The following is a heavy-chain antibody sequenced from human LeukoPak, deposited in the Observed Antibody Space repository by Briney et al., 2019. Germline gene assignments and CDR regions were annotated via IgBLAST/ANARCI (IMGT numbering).Heavy chain of an antibody. CDR1: GFSFSNYF. V-gene: IGHV3-11*04. CDR3: AREASGNYYVFDS. D-gene: IGHD1-26*01. J-gene: IGHJ4*02. Sequence: KSGGSLRLSCEASGFSFSNYFISWIRQAPGKGLEWVSYTTNSGRSTNYADAVKGRFTISRDNTKKSVYLEMTDLRPEDTAVYYCAREASGNYYVFDSWGQGTRVTVSS. CDR2: TTNSGRST.